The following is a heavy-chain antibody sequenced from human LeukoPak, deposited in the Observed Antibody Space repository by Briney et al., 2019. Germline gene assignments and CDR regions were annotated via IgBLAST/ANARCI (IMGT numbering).Heavy chain of an antibody. CDR2: ISGDGGNT. V-gene: IGHV3-23*01. CDR3: APDLRGSASSLDD. D-gene: IGHD6-25*01. J-gene: IGHJ4*02. Sequence: GGSLRLSCAASGFTFSNYGMSWVRQAPGKGLEWVSLISGDGGNTYYPDSVKGRFTISRDNSKNTVYLQMNSLRAEDTALYYCAPDLRGSASSLDDWGQGTLVTVSS. CDR1: GFTFSNYG.